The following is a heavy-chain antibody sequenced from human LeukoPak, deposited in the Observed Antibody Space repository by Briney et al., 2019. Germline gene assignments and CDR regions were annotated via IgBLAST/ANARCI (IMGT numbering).Heavy chain of an antibody. V-gene: IGHV3-53*04. CDR2: IYSGGST. J-gene: IGHJ4*02. D-gene: IGHD1-26*01. CDR1: GFTVSSNY. CDR3: ARVYGGSLDY. Sequence: GGSLRLSCAASGFTVSSNYMSWVRQAPGKGLEWVSVIYSGGSTYYADSVKGRFTISRHNSKNTLYPQMNSLRAEDTAVYYRARVYGGSLDYWGQGTLVTVSS.